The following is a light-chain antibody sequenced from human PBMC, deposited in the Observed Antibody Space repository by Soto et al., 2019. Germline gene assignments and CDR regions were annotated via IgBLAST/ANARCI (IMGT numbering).Light chain of an antibody. CDR2: AAS. V-gene: IGKV1-27*01. CDR1: QAISNY. CDR3: QKFNAFPT. Sequence: DIQMTQSPSSLSASVGDRVTITCRASQAISNYLAWYQQKPGKVPSLLIYAASTLQSGVPSRFSGSGSGTDCTLTISSLQPEDIATYYCQKFNAFPTFGGGTKVEI. J-gene: IGKJ4*01.